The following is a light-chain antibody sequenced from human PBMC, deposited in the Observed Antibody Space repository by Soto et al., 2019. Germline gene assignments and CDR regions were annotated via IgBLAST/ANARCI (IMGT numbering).Light chain of an antibody. CDR2: TNH. CDR1: ASNLWCNP. Sequence: QSVLTQPPSVSGTPGQKVSISCSGSASNLWCNPVNWYQHLPGAAPKLLIYTNHQRPSGVPDRFSGSKSGASASLAISGLRSEDEADFYCAAWDDSLNAVVFGGGTKLTVL. J-gene: IGLJ2*01. CDR3: AAWDDSLNAVV. V-gene: IGLV1-44*01.